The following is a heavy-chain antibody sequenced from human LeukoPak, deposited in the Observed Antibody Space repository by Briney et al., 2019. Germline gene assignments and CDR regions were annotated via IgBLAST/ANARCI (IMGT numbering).Heavy chain of an antibody. CDR3: AKSNGYGLLDI. V-gene: IGHV4-39*07. CDR2: IFYSGGT. Sequence: SETLSLTCTVSGDSINTPNYYWGWIRQTPGKGLEWIGNIFYSGGTYYSPSLTSRVTISLDTSRNQFSLKLNSVTAADTAVYYCAKSNGYGLLDIWGQGTMVTVSS. CDR1: GDSINTPNYY. D-gene: IGHD3-10*01. J-gene: IGHJ3*02.